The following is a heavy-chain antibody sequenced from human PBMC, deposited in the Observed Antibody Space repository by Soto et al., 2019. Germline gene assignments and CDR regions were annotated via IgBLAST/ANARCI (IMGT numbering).Heavy chain of an antibody. Sequence: PGGSLRLSCAASGFTFSSYSMNWVRQAPGKGLEWVSSISSSSSYIYYADSVKGRFTISRDNAKNSLYLQMNSLRAEDTAAYYCARRTYYYDSSGYYIDYWGQGTLVTVSS. CDR1: GFTFSSYS. CDR3: ARRTYYYDSSGYYIDY. V-gene: IGHV3-21*01. D-gene: IGHD3-22*01. J-gene: IGHJ4*02. CDR2: ISSSSSYI.